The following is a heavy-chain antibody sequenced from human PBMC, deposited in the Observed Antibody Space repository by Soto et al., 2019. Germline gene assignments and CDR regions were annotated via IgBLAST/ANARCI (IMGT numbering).Heavy chain of an antibody. D-gene: IGHD6-25*01. CDR3: VRGVDDEDVAAAPWGFFEN. Sequence: PGGSLRLSCAASGFTFRRNNMNWVRQAPGKGLEWVASISSSGDYLYYADSVKGRFIISRDNFQNSLFLQMNNLRAADTAVYYCVRGVDDEDVAAAPWGFFENWGQGTPVTVSS. CDR2: ISSSGDYL. CDR1: GFTFRRNN. V-gene: IGHV3-21*01. J-gene: IGHJ1*01.